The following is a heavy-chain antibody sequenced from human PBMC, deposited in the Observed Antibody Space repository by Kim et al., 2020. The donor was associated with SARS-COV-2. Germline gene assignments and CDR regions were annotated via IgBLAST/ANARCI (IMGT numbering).Heavy chain of an antibody. Sequence: YNDYAVSVKSRITINPDTSKNQFSLQLNSVTPEDTAVYYCARDRAGYFDYWGQGTLVTVSS. J-gene: IGHJ4*02. V-gene: IGHV6-1*01. CDR2: YN. D-gene: IGHD6-19*01. CDR3: ARDRAGYFDY.